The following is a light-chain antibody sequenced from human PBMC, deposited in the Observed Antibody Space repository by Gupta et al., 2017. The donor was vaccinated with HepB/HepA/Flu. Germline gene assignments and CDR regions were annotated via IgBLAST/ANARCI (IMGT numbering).Light chain of an antibody. V-gene: IGKV2D-29*01. Sequence: EIVMTQTPLSLSVTPGQPASISCKSSQSLLHSNGNTYVYWYLQKPGQPPQRLLYEVSNRFSRVPDRISGGGSGTEFTLKISRVEAEDVGVYFCMQGAQLPLTFGGGTKVDIK. CDR3: MQGAQLPLT. J-gene: IGKJ4*01. CDR1: QSLLHSNGNTY. CDR2: EVS.